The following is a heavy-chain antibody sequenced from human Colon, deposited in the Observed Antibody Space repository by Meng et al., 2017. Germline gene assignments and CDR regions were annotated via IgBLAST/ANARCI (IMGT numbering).Heavy chain of an antibody. CDR2: INEDGSEK. D-gene: IGHD1-14*01. CDR1: GFTFRSYW. V-gene: IGHV3-7*01. J-gene: IGHJ3*02. Sequence: GESLKISCEVSGFTFRSYWMSWVRQAPGKGLEWVANINEDGSEKYHVDSVRGRFTISRDNDKNSVDLQMNRLTVEDKAMYYCARDRAETAETTDQAFDIWGQGTMVTVSS. CDR3: ARDRAETAETTDQAFDI.